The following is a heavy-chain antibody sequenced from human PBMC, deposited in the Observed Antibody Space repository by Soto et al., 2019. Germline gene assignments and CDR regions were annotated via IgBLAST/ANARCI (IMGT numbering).Heavy chain of an antibody. CDR1: GFTFSSYG. V-gene: IGHV3-30*18. CDR2: ISYDGSNK. CDR3: AKNGRLLEWLAASNY. D-gene: IGHD3-3*01. Sequence: PGGSLRLSCAASGFTFSSYGMHWVRQAPGKGLEWVAVISYDGSNKYYADSVKGRFTISRDNSKNTLYLQMNSLRAEDTAVYYCAKNGRLLEWLAASNYWGQGTLVTVSS. J-gene: IGHJ4*02.